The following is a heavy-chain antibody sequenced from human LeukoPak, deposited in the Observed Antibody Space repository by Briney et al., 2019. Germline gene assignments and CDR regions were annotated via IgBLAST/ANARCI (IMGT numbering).Heavy chain of an antibody. CDR2: IYYSGST. J-gene: IGHJ4*02. D-gene: IGHD3-10*01. CDR1: GGSISSGGYY. V-gene: IGHV4-31*03. Sequence: PSQTLSLTCTVSGGSISSGGYYWNWIRQHPGKGLEWIGYIYYSGSTYYNPSLKSRVTISVDTSKNQFSLKLSSVTAADTAVYYCARGPSGSYGGLWGQGTLVTVSS. CDR3: ARGPSGSYGGL.